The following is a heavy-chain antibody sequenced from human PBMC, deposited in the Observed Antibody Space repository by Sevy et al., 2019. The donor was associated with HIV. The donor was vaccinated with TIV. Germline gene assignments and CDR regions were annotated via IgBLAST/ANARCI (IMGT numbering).Heavy chain of an antibody. CDR3: ARDALSGTSAY. CDR2: ISSSDRYI. J-gene: IGHJ4*02. V-gene: IGHV3-21*01. Sequence: GGSLRLSCAASGFTFSAYVMNWVRQGPGKGLEWVSSISSSDRYIYYADSVQGRFTISRDNAEDSLYLQMNNLRAEDTAVYYCARDALSGTSAYWGQGTLVTVSS. CDR1: GFTFSAYV. D-gene: IGHD1-7*01.